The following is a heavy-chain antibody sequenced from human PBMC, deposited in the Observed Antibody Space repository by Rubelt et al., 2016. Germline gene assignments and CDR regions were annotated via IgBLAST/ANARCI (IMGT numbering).Heavy chain of an antibody. D-gene: IGHD4-11*01. Sequence: QVQLVQSGSELKKPGASVKVSCKASGYTFTSYAMNWVRQAPGQGLEWMGWISAYNGNTNYAQKRQGGVTMTNDTTTRTAYMELRSRRSDDTAVYYCARGARRYSMDPRNAFDIWGQGTMVTVSS. V-gene: IGHV1-18*01. J-gene: IGHJ3*02. CDR3: ARGARRYSMDPRNAFDI. CDR1: GYTFTSYA. CDR2: ISAYNGNT.